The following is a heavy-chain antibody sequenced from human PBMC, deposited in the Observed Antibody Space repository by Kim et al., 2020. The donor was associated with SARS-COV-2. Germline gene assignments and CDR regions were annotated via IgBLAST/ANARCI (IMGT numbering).Heavy chain of an antibody. D-gene: IGHD2-15*01. CDR2: IIPIFGTA. J-gene: IGHJ5*02. Sequence: SVKVSCKASGGTFSSYAISWVRQAPGQGLEWMGGIIPIFGTANYAQKFQGRVTITADESTSTAYMELSSLRSEDTAVYYCARDSCSGGSCYRPKGWFDPWGQGTLVTVSS. CDR3: ARDSCSGGSCYRPKGWFDP. CDR1: GGTFSSYA. V-gene: IGHV1-69*13.